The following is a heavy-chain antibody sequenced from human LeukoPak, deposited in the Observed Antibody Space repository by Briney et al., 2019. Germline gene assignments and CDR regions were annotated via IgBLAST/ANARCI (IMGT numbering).Heavy chain of an antibody. V-gene: IGHV3-30*02. CDR3: AKFGGSGSGGLSHFDY. J-gene: IGHJ4*02. Sequence: GGSQRLSCAASGFTFSSYGMHWVRQAPGKGLEWVAFIRYDGSNKYYADSVKGRFTISRDNSKNTLYLQMNSLRAEDTAVYYCAKFGGSGSGGLSHFDYWGQGTLVAVSS. D-gene: IGHD3-10*01. CDR1: GFTFSSYG. CDR2: IRYDGSNK.